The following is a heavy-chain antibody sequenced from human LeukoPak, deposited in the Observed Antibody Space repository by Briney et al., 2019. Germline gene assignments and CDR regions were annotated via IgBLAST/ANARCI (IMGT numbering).Heavy chain of an antibody. Sequence: GGSLRLSCAASGFTFSSYSMNWVRQTPGQGLEWVSYITSDSSTMFYADSVKGRFTASRDNAENSMYLQMNSLRAEDTAVYYCARVALRPIDYSNPEFDPWGQGTLVTVSS. J-gene: IGHJ5*02. CDR2: ITSDSSTM. D-gene: IGHD4-11*01. CDR1: GFTFSSYS. CDR3: ARVALRPIDYSNPEFDP. V-gene: IGHV3-48*01.